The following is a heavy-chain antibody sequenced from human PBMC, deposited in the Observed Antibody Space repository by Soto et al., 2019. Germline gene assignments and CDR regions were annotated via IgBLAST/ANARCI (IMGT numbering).Heavy chain of an antibody. D-gene: IGHD1-26*01. CDR1: GYTFTGYH. V-gene: IGHV1-2*04. CDR2: INTNSGGT. Sequence: QVQLVQSGAEVKEPGASVKVSCKASGYTFTGYHIHWVRQAPGQGLEWMGWINTNSGGTNYAQKFQGWATMTRDTSINTAYVELSRLRSDDTAVYYCARWVGASNWFDPWGQGTLVTVSS. CDR3: ARWVGASNWFDP. J-gene: IGHJ5*02.